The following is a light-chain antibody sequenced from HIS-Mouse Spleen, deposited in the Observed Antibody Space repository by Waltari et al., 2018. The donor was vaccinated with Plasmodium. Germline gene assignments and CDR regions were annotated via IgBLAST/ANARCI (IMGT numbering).Light chain of an antibody. CDR2: EGS. CDR1: SRDVGSYNL. Sequence: QSALPQPASVSGSPGQPITISSTGTSRDVGSYNLVPWYQQHPAKAPKIMIYEGSKRPSGVSNRFSGSKSGNTASLTISGLQAEDEADYYCCSYAGSSTYVFGTGTKVTVL. V-gene: IGLV2-23*01. CDR3: CSYAGSSTYV. J-gene: IGLJ1*01.